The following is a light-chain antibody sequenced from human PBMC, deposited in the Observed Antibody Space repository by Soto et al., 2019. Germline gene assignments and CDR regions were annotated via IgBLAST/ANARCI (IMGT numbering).Light chain of an antibody. J-gene: IGKJ1*01. Sequence: DIQMTQSPSTLSASVGDRVTITCRASQDISIYLAWFQQKAGKAPELLIYAASSLQSGVPSRFSGSGSGTDFTLTISSLQPEDFATYYCQQSYSTPWTFGQGTKVDI. CDR1: QDISIY. CDR3: QQSYSTPWT. CDR2: AAS. V-gene: IGKV1-39*01.